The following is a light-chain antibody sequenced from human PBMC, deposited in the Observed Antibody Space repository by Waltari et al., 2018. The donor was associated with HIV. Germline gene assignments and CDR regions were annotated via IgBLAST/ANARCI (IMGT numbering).Light chain of an antibody. Sequence: QSVLTQPPSASGTPGQRVTISCSGSNSNIGSNTVSWYQQLPGTAPKLLIYSDERRPYGVPYRFAGSKSGTSASLAISGRQSEDEADYYCAVWDDGLNGPEFGGGTKLTVL. CDR3: AVWDDGLNGPE. V-gene: IGLV1-44*01. J-gene: IGLJ3*02. CDR1: NSNIGSNT. CDR2: SDE.